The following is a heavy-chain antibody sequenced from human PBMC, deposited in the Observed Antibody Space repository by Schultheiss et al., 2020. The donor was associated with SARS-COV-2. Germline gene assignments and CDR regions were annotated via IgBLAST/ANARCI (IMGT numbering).Heavy chain of an antibody. CDR2: IYSGGNT. V-gene: IGHV3-53*05. CDR1: GFTVSSTY. Sequence: GESLKISCAASGFTVSSTYMSWVRQAPGKGLEWVSVIYSGGNTDYADSVKGRFTISRDNSKNTLFLQMNSLRAEDTAVYYCAREGRHDYGDYGDYWGQGTLVTVSS. J-gene: IGHJ4*02. CDR3: AREGRHDYGDYGDY. D-gene: IGHD4-17*01.